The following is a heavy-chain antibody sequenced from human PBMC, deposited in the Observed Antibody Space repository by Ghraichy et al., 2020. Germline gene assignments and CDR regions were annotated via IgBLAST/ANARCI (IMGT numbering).Heavy chain of an antibody. CDR3: SKGHYSDS. CDR1: GFPFSTYA. Sequence: GGSLRLSCAASGFPFSTYAMGWVRQAPGRGPEWVSVMSGNGAKKDYADTVKGRFTIYSATSKNMLHLQMDSLRADDTGLYYCSKGHYSDSWGQGTLVTVSS. J-gene: IGHJ4*02. V-gene: IGHV3-23*01. CDR2: MSGNGAKK.